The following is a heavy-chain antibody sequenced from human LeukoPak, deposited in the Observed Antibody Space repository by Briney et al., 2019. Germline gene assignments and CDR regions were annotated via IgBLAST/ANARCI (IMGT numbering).Heavy chain of an antibody. CDR3: ARDHHDYGDPEELDY. CDR2: ISGSGGST. J-gene: IGHJ4*02. D-gene: IGHD4-17*01. CDR1: GFNFNTYW. V-gene: IGHV3-23*01. Sequence: PGGSLRLSCAASGFNFNTYWMTWVRQAPGKGLEWVSAISGSGGSTYYADSVKGRFTISRDNSKNTLYLQMGSLRAEDMAVYYCARDHHDYGDPEELDYWGQGTLVTVSS.